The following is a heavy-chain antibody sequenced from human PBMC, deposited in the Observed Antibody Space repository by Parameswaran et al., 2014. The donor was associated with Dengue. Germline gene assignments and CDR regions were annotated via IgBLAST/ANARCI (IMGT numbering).Heavy chain of an antibody. D-gene: IGHD1-26*01. V-gene: IGHV1-69*01. J-gene: IGHJ6*02. Sequence: WVRQAPGQGLEWMGGIIPIFGTANYAQKFQGRVTITADESTSTAYMELSSLKASDTAMYYCARRGVGELTPTSYGMDVWGQGTTVTVSS. CDR3: ARRGVGELTPTSYGMDV. CDR2: IIPIFGTA.